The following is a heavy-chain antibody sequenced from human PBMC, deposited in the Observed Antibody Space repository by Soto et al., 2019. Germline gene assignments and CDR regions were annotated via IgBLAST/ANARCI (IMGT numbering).Heavy chain of an antibody. Sequence: GGSLRLSCAASGFTFSSYAMSWVRQAPGKGLEWVSAISGSGGSTYYADSVKGRFTISRDNSKNTLYLQMNSLRAEDTAVYYCAKASRILGYYGSGSQPLFDYWGQGTLVTVSS. D-gene: IGHD3-10*01. J-gene: IGHJ4*02. CDR2: ISGSGGST. V-gene: IGHV3-23*01. CDR1: GFTFSSYA. CDR3: AKASRILGYYGSGSQPLFDY.